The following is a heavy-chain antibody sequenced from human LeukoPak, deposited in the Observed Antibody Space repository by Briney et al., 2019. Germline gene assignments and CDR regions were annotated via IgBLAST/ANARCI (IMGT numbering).Heavy chain of an antibody. Sequence: GGSLRLSCAASGFTFDDYGMSWVRQAPGKGLEWVSGTNWNGGSTGYADSVKGRFTISRDNAKNSLYLQMNSLRAEDTALYYCARVEYSRGWSDFDYWGQGTLVTVSS. CDR2: TNWNGGST. D-gene: IGHD6-19*01. CDR1: GFTFDDYG. V-gene: IGHV3-20*04. CDR3: ARVEYSRGWSDFDY. J-gene: IGHJ4*02.